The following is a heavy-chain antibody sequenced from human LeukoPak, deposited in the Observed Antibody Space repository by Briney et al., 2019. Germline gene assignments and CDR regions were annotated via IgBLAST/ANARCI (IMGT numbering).Heavy chain of an antibody. D-gene: IGHD3-3*01. J-gene: IGHJ4*02. CDR2: IFYNGNT. CDR3: TRRPKEPGFWSGYVDS. Sequence: SETLSLTCSVSGAIIKREGFNWDWIRQPPGKGLEYIGSIFYNGNTYYNPSLESRVTISVDTSKNQFSLNMFYVTAADTAVYYCTRRPKEPGFWSGYVDSWGQGTLVTVSS. V-gene: IGHV4-39*01. CDR1: GAIIKREGFN.